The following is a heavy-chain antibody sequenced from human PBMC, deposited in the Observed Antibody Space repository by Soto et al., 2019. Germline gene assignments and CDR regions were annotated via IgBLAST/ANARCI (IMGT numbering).Heavy chain of an antibody. Sequence: PSETLSLTCSVSGDSISGSTYFWGWIRQPPGKGLEWIGVIYNSGSTYYNPSLESRVTISVDTSKNHFSLRLSSVTAADTDMYYCARLSTIFGVFFITGPSFYFDYWGQGTLVTVSS. J-gene: IGHJ4*02. D-gene: IGHD3-3*01. CDR3: ARLSTIFGVFFITGPSFYFDY. V-gene: IGHV4-39*02. CDR1: GDSISGSTYF. CDR2: IYNSGST.